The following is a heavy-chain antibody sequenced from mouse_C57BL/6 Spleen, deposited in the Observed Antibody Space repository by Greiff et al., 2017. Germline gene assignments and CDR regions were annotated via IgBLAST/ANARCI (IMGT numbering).Heavy chain of an antibody. Sequence: QVQLQQPGAELVRPGSSVKLSCKASGYTFTSYWMHWVKQRPIQGLEWIGNIDPSDSETPYNQKFKDKATLTVDKSSSTAYMQLSSLKSEDSAVYYCAKGSLTGTPLFADWGQGTLVTVSA. D-gene: IGHD4-1*01. J-gene: IGHJ3*01. CDR1: GYTFTSYW. V-gene: IGHV1-52*01. CDR3: AKGSLTGTPLFAD. CDR2: IDPSDSET.